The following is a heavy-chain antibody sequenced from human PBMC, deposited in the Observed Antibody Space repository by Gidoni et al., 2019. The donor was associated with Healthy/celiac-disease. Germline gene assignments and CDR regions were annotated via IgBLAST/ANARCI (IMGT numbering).Heavy chain of an antibody. V-gene: IGHV4-34*01. D-gene: IGHD3-10*01. CDR1: GGSFSGYY. Sequence: QVQLQQWGAGLLKPSEPLSLTCAVYGGSFSGYYWSWIRQPPGKGLEWIGEINHSGSTNYNPSLKSRVTISVDTSKNQFSLKLSSVTAADTAVYYCARGGRLLWFGELLYFDYWGQGTLVTVSS. J-gene: IGHJ4*02. CDR2: INHSGST. CDR3: ARGGRLLWFGELLYFDY.